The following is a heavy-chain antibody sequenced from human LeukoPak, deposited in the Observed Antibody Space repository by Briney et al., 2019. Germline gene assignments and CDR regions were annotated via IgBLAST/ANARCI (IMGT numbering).Heavy chain of an antibody. V-gene: IGHV4-59*01. CDR1: GGTISSYY. CDR2: IYYSGST. CDR3: ARDGHTASIAAAGTKFWYFDL. Sequence: SETLSLTCTVSGGTISSYYWSWIRQPPGKGLEWIGYIYYSGSTNYNPSLKSRVTISVDTSKNQFSLKLSSVTAADTAVYYCARDGHTASIAAAGTKFWYFDLWGRGTLVTVSS. D-gene: IGHD6-13*01. J-gene: IGHJ2*01.